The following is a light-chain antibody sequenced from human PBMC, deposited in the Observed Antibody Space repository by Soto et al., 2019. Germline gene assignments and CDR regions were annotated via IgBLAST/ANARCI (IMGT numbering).Light chain of an antibody. CDR3: QKYDSSQFT. Sequence: DIQMTQSPSSLSASVGDRVTITCRASQDISNYLAWYQQKLGGVPGLLIYDASTLPSGVPSRFSGRGSGTDFTLTISSLQPEDVATYYCQKYDSSQFTFGPGTKVNI. CDR2: DAS. V-gene: IGKV1-27*01. CDR1: QDISNY. J-gene: IGKJ3*01.